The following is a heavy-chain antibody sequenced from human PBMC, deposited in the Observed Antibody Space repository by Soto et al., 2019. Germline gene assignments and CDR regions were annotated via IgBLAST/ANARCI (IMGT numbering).Heavy chain of an antibody. J-gene: IGHJ3*02. Sequence: SQTLSLTCAISGDSVSSNSAAWNWIRQSTSRDLEWLGRTYYRSKWYNDYAVSVKSRITINPDTSKNQFSLQLNSVTPEDTAVYYCARGDYDFWSGYDAFDIWGQGTMVTVSS. CDR2: TYYRSKWYN. D-gene: IGHD3-3*01. V-gene: IGHV6-1*01. CDR3: ARGDYDFWSGYDAFDI. CDR1: GDSVSSNSAA.